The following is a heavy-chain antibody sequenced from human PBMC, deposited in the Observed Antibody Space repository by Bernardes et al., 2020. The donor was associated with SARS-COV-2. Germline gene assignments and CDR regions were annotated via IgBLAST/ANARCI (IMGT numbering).Heavy chain of an antibody. J-gene: IGHJ4*02. D-gene: IGHD3-16*01. CDR1: GFTFSSYN. CDR3: ARDFGGPVDH. CDR2: ISRSSSYI. Sequence: GGSLRLSCVASGFTFSSYNMNWVRQAPGKGLEWVSGISRSSSYIYYADSVKGRSTISRDDAKKSLYLEMNSLRAEDTAVYYCARDFGGPVDHWGQGTLVTVSS. V-gene: IGHV3-21*01.